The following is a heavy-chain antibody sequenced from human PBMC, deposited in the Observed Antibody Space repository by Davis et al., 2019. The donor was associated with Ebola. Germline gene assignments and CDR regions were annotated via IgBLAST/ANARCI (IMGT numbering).Heavy chain of an antibody. Sequence: GGSLRLSCVASGFTLDGYYMNWVRQAPGKGLEWVSSISSSSTIYYADSVKGRFTISRDNAKNTLYLQMNSLRAEDTAVYYCARTTGWLVHFDYWGQGTLVTVSS. J-gene: IGHJ4*02. CDR2: ISSSSTI. CDR1: GFTLDGYY. V-gene: IGHV3-69-1*01. D-gene: IGHD6-19*01. CDR3: ARTTGWLVHFDY.